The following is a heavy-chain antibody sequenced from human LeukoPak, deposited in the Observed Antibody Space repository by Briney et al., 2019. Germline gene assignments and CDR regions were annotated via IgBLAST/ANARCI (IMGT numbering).Heavy chain of an antibody. CDR1: GGSISSGDYY. D-gene: IGHD7-27*01. V-gene: IGHV4-30-4*08. CDR2: IYYSGST. Sequence: KPSETLSLTCTVSGGSISSGDYYWSWIRQPPGKGLEWIGYIYYSGSTYYNPSLKSRVTISVDTSKNQFSLKLSSVTAADTAVYYCARDRVWGSRYYYYMDVWGKGTTVTVSS. J-gene: IGHJ6*03. CDR3: ARDRVWGSRYYYYMDV.